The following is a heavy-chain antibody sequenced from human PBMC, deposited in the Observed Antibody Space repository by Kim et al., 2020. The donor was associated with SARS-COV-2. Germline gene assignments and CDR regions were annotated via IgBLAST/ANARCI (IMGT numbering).Heavy chain of an antibody. V-gene: IGHV3-23*01. J-gene: IGHJ4*02. D-gene: IGHD3-22*01. Sequence: DSVKGRFTISRDNSKNTLYLQMNSLRAEDTAVYYCAKARGVIVVVITPDYWGQGTLVTVSS. CDR3: AKARGVIVVVITPDY.